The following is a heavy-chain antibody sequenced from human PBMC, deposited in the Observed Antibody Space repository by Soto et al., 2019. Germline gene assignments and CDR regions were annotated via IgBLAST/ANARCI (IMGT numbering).Heavy chain of an antibody. Sequence: GGSLRLSCAASGFTFNNAWINWVRQAPGKGLKWVGRIKSKTDGGTPDYDAPVKGRFAISRDDSKKMMNLQMNNLKTEYTGIYYYTTDSYSSIIVVRFDYWGHGTLVTVSS. V-gene: IGHV3-15*07. J-gene: IGHJ4*01. D-gene: IGHD3-22*01. CDR3: TTDSYSSIIVVRFDY. CDR1: GFTFNNAW. CDR2: IKSKTDGGTP.